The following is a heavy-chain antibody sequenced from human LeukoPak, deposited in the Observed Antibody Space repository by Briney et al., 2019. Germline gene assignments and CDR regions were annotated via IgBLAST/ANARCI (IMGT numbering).Heavy chain of an antibody. CDR2: ISTYNGNT. Sequence: ASMKVSCKASGYSFVLYGICWVRQAPGPGPEWMGWISTYNGNTKYAQTFQGRVTTTPDTSTSTAYMELRSLRSDDTAVYYCARDEDYGISVNVDYWGQGTLVTDSS. CDR3: ARDEDYGISVNVDY. D-gene: IGHD4-17*01. J-gene: IGHJ4*02. V-gene: IGHV1-18*01. CDR1: GYSFVLYG.